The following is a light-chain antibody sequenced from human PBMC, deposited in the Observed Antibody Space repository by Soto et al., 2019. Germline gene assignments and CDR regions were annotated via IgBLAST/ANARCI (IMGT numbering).Light chain of an antibody. CDR2: KVS. Sequence: QSALSQPASVSWAPGQTITISCNGTLSDVGGYNYGSWYQQYPGRATKLSIYKVSNRPSGISNRFSGSQSGNTAALPISGLQAEDEADYFCTSPTPGSLYVFGSGTKLTV. V-gene: IGLV2-14*01. CDR1: LSDVGGYNY. J-gene: IGLJ1*01. CDR3: TSPTPGSLYV.